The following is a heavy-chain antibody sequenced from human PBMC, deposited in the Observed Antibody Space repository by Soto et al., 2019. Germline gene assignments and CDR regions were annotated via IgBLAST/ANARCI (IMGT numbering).Heavy chain of an antibody. D-gene: IGHD2-15*01. J-gene: IGHJ4*02. CDR1: GASVSRGHNY. Sequence: QVQVQESGPGLVKPSETLSLTCSVSGASVSRGHNYWSWIRQYPGKGLEWIGYIYTSGTTFYNPSLKSRATISIDTSKNQFSLKLNSVTAADTAVYFCAREVVAITNFIDYWGQGTLVTVSS. CDR2: IYTSGTT. V-gene: IGHV4-31*02. CDR3: AREVVAITNFIDY.